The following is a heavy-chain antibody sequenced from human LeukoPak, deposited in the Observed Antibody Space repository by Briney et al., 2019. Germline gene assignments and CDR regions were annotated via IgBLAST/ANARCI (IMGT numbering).Heavy chain of an antibody. V-gene: IGHV3-7*05. J-gene: IGHJ4*02. D-gene: IGHD6-13*01. CDR3: ATGSSSSFDY. CDR2: IKQDGSEK. Sequence: GGSLRLSCAASGFTFSSYAMSWVRQAPGKGLEWVANIKQDGSEKYYVDSVKGRFTISRDNAKNSLYLQMNSLRAEDTAVYYCATGSSSSFDYWGQGTLVTVSA. CDR1: GFTFSSYA.